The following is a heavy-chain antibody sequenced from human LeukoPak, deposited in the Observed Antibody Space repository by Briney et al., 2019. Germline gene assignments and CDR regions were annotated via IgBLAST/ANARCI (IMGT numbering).Heavy chain of an antibody. V-gene: IGHV1-69*13. CDR2: IIPIFGTA. Sequence: SVKVSCKASGYIFTSSYIHWVRRAPGQGLEWRGGIIPIFGTANYAQKFQGRVTINADESTSTAYIELSSLRSEDTAVYYCARDRMVRGGAYYYYYYIDVWGKGTTVTVSS. CDR3: ARDRMVRGGAYYYYYYIDV. CDR1: GYIFTSSY. J-gene: IGHJ6*03. D-gene: IGHD3-10*01.